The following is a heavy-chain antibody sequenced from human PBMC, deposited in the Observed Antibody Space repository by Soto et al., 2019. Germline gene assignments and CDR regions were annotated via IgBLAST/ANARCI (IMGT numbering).Heavy chain of an antibody. J-gene: IGHJ4*02. CDR3: ARVLLWFGEFAYFDY. CDR2: ISYDGSNK. D-gene: IGHD3-10*01. Sequence: QVQLVESGGGVVQPGRSLRLSCAASGFTFSSYAMHWVRQARGKGLEWVAVISYDGSNKYYADSVKGRFTISRDNSKNTLYLQMNSLRAEDTAVYYCARVLLWFGEFAYFDYWGQGTLVTVSS. CDR1: GFTFSSYA. V-gene: IGHV3-30-3*01.